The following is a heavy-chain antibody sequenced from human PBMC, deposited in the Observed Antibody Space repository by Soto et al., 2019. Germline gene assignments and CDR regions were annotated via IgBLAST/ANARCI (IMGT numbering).Heavy chain of an antibody. CDR2: ISSSSSYI. CDR3: ARDLMVYAWSDYYYGMDV. CDR1: GFTFSSYS. Sequence: PGGSLRLSCAASGFTFSSYSMNWVRQAPGKGLEWVSSISSSSSYIYYADSVKGRFTISRDNAKNSLYLQMNSLRAEDTAVYYCARDLMVYAWSDYYYGMDVWGQGATVTVSS. J-gene: IGHJ6*02. V-gene: IGHV3-21*01. D-gene: IGHD2-8*01.